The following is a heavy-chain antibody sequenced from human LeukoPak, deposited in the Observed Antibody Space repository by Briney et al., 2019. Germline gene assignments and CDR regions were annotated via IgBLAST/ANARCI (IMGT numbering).Heavy chain of an antibody. CDR3: AKTQAYSHGPYFDY. V-gene: IGHV3-23*01. CDR2: ISGSGGST. CDR1: GFTFSSYA. J-gene: IGHJ4*02. D-gene: IGHD5-18*01. Sequence: GGSLRLSCAASGFTFSSYAMSWVRQAPGKGLEWVSYISGSGGSTYYADSVKGRFTISRDNSKDTLYLQMNSLRAEDTAVYYCAKTQAYSHGPYFDYWGQGTLVPVSS.